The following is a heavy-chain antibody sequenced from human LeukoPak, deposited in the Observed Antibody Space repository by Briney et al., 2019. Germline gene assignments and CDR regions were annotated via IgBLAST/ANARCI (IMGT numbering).Heavy chain of an antibody. J-gene: IGHJ4*02. CDR1: GGSISSEW. CDR3: AGYGSESYYKAFDY. D-gene: IGHD3-10*01. CDR2: VHYSGST. V-gene: IGHV4-59*01. Sequence: SETLSLTCSVSGGSISSEWWAWIRQPPGKGPEWIAYVHYSGSTSYNPSLKSRVTISIDTSKNQFSLKLSSVTAADTALYYCAGYGSESYYKAFDYWGQGTLVTVSS.